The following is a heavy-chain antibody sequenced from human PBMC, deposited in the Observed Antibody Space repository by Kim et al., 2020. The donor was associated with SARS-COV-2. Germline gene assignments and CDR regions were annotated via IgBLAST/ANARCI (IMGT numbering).Heavy chain of an antibody. Sequence: SETLSLTCTVSGGSISSSSYYWGWIRQPPGKGLEWIGSIYYSGSTYYNPSLKSRVTISVDTSKNQFSLKLSSVTAADTAVYYCARATIAAAGTFSYYYSYYGMDVWGQGTTVTVSS. V-gene: IGHV4-39*07. D-gene: IGHD6-13*01. CDR1: GGSISSSSYY. J-gene: IGHJ6*02. CDR2: IYYSGST. CDR3: ARATIAAAGTFSYYYSYYGMDV.